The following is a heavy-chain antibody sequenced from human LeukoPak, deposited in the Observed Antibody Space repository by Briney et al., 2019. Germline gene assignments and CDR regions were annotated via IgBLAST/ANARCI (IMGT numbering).Heavy chain of an antibody. D-gene: IGHD2-2*01. CDR2: ISYDGSNK. Sequence: PGGSLRLSCAASGFTFSSYAMHWVRQAPGKGLEWVAVISYDGSNKYYADSVKGRFTISRDNSKNTLYLQMNSLRAEDTAVYYCAKGSYCSSTSCPEAIDYWGQGTLVTVSS. CDR1: GFTFSSYA. J-gene: IGHJ4*02. CDR3: AKGSYCSSTSCPEAIDY. V-gene: IGHV3-30*04.